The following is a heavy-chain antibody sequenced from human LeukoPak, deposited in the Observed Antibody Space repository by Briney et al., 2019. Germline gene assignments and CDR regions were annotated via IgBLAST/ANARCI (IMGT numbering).Heavy chain of an antibody. CDR2: MNPNSGNT. CDR1: GYTFTSYD. Sequence: ASVKVSCKASGYTFTSYDINWVRQATGQGLEWMGWMNPNSGNTGYAQKFQGRVTMTRNTSISTAYMELSSLRSEDTAVYYCARAFRVVAATRGHFDYWGQGTLVTVSS. J-gene: IGHJ4*02. D-gene: IGHD2-15*01. CDR3: ARAFRVVAATRGHFDY. V-gene: IGHV1-8*01.